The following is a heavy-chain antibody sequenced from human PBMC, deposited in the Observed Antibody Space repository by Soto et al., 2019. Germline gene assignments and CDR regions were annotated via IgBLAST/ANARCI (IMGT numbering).Heavy chain of an antibody. CDR3: ATDSGTSDY. CDR1: GLTFSTYW. J-gene: IGHJ4*02. D-gene: IGHD1-1*01. Sequence: EVQLVESGGGLVQPGDSLRLSCAASGLTFSTYWMCWVRQAPGKGLEWVANIKADGSETYYVDSVKGRFTISRDNARNSLYLQMNSLRAEDTAVYYCATDSGTSDYWGQGTLVTVSS. V-gene: IGHV3-7*01. CDR2: IKADGSET.